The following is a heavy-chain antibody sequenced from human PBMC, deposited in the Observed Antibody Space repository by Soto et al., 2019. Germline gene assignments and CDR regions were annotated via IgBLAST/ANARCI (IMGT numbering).Heavy chain of an antibody. Sequence: SETLSLTCTVSGGSISSYYWSWIRQPPGKGLEWIGYIYYSGSTNYNPSLKSRVTISVDTTKNQFSLKLRSVTAADPAVYYCARLLFSWVSWFDPWSQGTLVTVS. CDR1: GGSISSYY. V-gene: IGHV4-59*01. J-gene: IGHJ5*02. D-gene: IGHD3-10*01. CDR2: IYYSGST. CDR3: ARLLFSWVSWFDP.